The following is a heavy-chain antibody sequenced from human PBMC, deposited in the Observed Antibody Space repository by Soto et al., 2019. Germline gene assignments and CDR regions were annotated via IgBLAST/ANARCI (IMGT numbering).Heavy chain of an antibody. Sequence: EVQLLESGGGLVQPGGSLRLSCAASGFTFSSDAMSWVRLAPGKGLEWFSSIGGSVGTYYADSVKGRFTISRDNSKNMLYLQLTSLRAEDTAMYYCATGQGWSYYYDSWGQGNRVTVSS. CDR2: IGGSVGT. D-gene: IGHD2-15*01. CDR3: ATGQGWSYYYDS. CDR1: GFTFSSDA. V-gene: IGHV3-23*01. J-gene: IGHJ4*02.